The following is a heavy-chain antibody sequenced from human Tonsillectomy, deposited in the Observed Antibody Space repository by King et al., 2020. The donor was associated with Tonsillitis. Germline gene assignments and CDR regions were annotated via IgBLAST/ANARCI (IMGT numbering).Heavy chain of an antibody. CDR1: GYSISSGYY. J-gene: IGHJ4*02. D-gene: IGHD3-10*01. Sequence: QLQESGPGLVKPSETLSLTCTVSGYSISSGYYWGWIRQPPGKGLEWIGSIYHSGSTYYNPSLKSRVTISVDTSKNQFSLKLSSVTAADTAVYYCARGGGFGEAWGQGTLVTVSS. CDR2: IYHSGST. CDR3: ARGGGFGEA. V-gene: IGHV4-38-2*02.